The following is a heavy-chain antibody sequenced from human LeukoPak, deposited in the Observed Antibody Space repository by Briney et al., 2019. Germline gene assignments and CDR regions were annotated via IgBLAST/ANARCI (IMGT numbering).Heavy chain of an antibody. V-gene: IGHV3-33*06. J-gene: IGHJ4*02. D-gene: IGHD2-15*01. Sequence: GGSLRLSCAASGFTFSSYGMHWVRQAPGKGLEWVAVIWYDGSNKYYADSVKGRFTISRDNSKNTLHLQMNSLRAEDTAVYYCAKGLDWYCSGGSCYNIDYWGQGTLVTVSS. CDR3: AKGLDWYCSGGSCYNIDY. CDR1: GFTFSSYG. CDR2: IWYDGSNK.